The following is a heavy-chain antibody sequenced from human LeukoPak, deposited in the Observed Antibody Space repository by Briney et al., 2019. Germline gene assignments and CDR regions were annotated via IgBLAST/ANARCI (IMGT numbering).Heavy chain of an antibody. CDR2: IYYSGST. J-gene: IGHJ6*02. CDR3: ARDLWFGEYGMDV. V-gene: IGHV4-30-4*01. Sequence: PSETLSLTCTVSGGSISSGDYYWSWIRQPPGKGLEWIGYIYYSGSTYYNPSLKSRVTISVDTSKNQFSLKLSSVTAADTAVYYCARDLWFGEYGMDVWGQGTTVTVSS. D-gene: IGHD3-10*01. CDR1: GGSISSGDYY.